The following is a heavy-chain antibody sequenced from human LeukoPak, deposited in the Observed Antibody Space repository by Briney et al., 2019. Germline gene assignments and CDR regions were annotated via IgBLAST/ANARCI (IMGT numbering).Heavy chain of an antibody. Sequence: SETLSLTCAVYGGSFSGYYWSWIRQPPGKGLEWIGEINHSGSTNYNPSLKSRVTISVDTSKNQFSLKPSSVTAADTAVYYCARGVTRSSSWSPNWFDPWGQGTLVTVSS. V-gene: IGHV4-34*01. J-gene: IGHJ5*02. CDR3: ARGVTRSSSWSPNWFDP. D-gene: IGHD6-13*01. CDR1: GGSFSGYY. CDR2: INHSGST.